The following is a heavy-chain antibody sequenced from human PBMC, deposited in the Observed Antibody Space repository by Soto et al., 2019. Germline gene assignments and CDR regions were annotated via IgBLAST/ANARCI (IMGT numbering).Heavy chain of an antibody. V-gene: IGHV4-39*01. CDR1: GGSISSSSYY. J-gene: IGHJ4*02. CDR2: IYYSGST. D-gene: IGHD2-8*01. CDR3: ARIGPELGYCTNGVCYLSDY. Sequence: PSETLSLTCTVSGGSISSSSYYWGWIRQPPGKGLEWIGSIYYSGSTYYNPSLKSRVTISVDTSKNQFSLKLSSVTAADTAVYSCARIGPELGYCTNGVCYLSDYWGQGTLVTVSS.